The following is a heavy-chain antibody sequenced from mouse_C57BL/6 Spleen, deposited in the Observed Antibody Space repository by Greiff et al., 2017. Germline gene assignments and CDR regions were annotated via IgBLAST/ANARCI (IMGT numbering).Heavy chain of an antibody. CDR3: ARYDYAWFAY. CDR2: ISNLAYSI. J-gene: IGHJ3*01. Sequence: EVQLVESGGGLVQPGGSLKLSCAASGFTFSDYGMAWVRQAPRKGPEWVAFISNLAYSIYYADTVTGRFTISRENAKNTLYLEMSSRRSEDTAMYYCARYDYAWFAYWGQGTLVTVSA. V-gene: IGHV5-15*01. D-gene: IGHD2-4*01. CDR1: GFTFSDYG.